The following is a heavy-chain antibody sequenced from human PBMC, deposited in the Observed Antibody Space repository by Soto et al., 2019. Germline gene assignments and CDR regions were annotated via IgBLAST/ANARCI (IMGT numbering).Heavy chain of an antibody. CDR1: GGSISSYY. J-gene: IGHJ6*02. Sequence: SETLSLTCTVSGGSISSYYWSWIRQPPGNGLEWIGYIYYSGSTNYNPSLKSRVTISVDTSKNQFSLKLSSVTAADTAVYYCARVHCSSTSCRPYYYYGMDVWGQGTTVTVSS. D-gene: IGHD2-2*01. CDR2: IYYSGST. CDR3: ARVHCSSTSCRPYYYYGMDV. V-gene: IGHV4-59*01.